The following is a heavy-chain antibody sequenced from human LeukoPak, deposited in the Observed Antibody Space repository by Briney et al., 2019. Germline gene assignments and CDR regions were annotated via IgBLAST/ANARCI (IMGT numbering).Heavy chain of an antibody. CDR1: GITFSTFA. CDR2: ISGGGDRT. CDR3: AKGHSAYGTGFDY. D-gene: IGHD5-12*01. J-gene: IGHJ4*02. V-gene: IGHV3-23*01. Sequence: GVSLILSCAASGITFSTFAMSWVRQAPGRGLECVSMISGGGDRTDYAESVKGRFTISRDNTKNTLYLQMNSLRAEGTAVYYCAKGHSAYGTGFDYWGQGTLVTVSS.